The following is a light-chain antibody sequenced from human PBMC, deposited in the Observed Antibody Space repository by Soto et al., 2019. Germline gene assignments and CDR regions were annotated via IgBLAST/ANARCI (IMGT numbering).Light chain of an antibody. CDR1: QDISNY. Sequence: DIQMTQSPSSLSASVGDRVTITCQASQDISNYLNWYKQKPGKAPKLLIYAAFNLETGVPSRFSGSESGTDFTFTIRRPQPEDIAPYYYQQYDNRPPITFGQGTRLEIK. V-gene: IGKV1-33*01. J-gene: IGKJ5*01. CDR2: AAF. CDR3: QQYDNRPPIT.